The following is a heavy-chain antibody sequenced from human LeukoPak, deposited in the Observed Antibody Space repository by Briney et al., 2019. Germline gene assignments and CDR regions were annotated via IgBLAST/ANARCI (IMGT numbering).Heavy chain of an antibody. CDR1: GYTFTSYA. Sequence: GASVKVSCKASGYTFTSYAMHWVRQAPGQRLEWMGWINAGNGNTKYSQKFQGRVTITRDTSASTAYMELSSLRSEDTAVYYCARAAKYDFWSGYYTEEYYYYGMDVWGQGTTVTVSS. D-gene: IGHD3-3*01. CDR2: INAGNGNT. J-gene: IGHJ6*02. V-gene: IGHV1-3*01. CDR3: ARAAKYDFWSGYYTEEYYYYGMDV.